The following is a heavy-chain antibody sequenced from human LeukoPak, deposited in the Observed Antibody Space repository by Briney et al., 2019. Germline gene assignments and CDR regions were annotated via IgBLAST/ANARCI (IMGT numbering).Heavy chain of an antibody. CDR3: ASSPRYQLLPLDAFDI. J-gene: IGHJ3*02. Sequence: SETLSLTCTVSGASISSYYWSWIRQPAGKGLEWIGRIYTSGSTNYNPSLKSRVTMSVDTSKNQFSLKLSSVTAADTAVYYCASSPRYQLLPLDAFDIWGQGTMVTVSS. V-gene: IGHV4-4*07. D-gene: IGHD2-2*01. CDR1: GASISSYY. CDR2: IYTSGST.